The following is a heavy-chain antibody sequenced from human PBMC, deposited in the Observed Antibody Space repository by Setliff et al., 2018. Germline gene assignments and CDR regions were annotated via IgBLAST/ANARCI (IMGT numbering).Heavy chain of an antibody. V-gene: IGHV4-61*02. J-gene: IGHJ6*03. CDR2: VYTNGGS. CDR1: GGSIGSGSYY. D-gene: IGHD1-1*01. CDR3: ARANKKLDYYYYYYMDV. Sequence: SETLSLTCTVSGGSIGSGSYYWSWIRHPAGKGLEWIGRVYTNGGSDYNPFLKSRVSISLDTSKNQFSLKLISVTAADTAVYYCARANKKLDYYYYYYMDVWGKGTTVTVSS.